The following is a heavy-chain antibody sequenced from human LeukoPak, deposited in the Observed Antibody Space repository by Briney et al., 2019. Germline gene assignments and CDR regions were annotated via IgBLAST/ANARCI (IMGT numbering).Heavy chain of an antibody. CDR3: ARARAHLKYYYDSSGYYYFDY. D-gene: IGHD3-22*01. CDR2: INHSGST. Sequence: SETLSLTCTVSGGSISDYYWSWIRQPPGKGLEWIGEINHSGSTNYNPSLKSRVTISVDTSKNQFSLKLSSVTAADTAVYYCARARAHLKYYYDSSGYYYFDYWGQGTLVTVSS. CDR1: GGSISDYY. V-gene: IGHV4-34*01. J-gene: IGHJ4*02.